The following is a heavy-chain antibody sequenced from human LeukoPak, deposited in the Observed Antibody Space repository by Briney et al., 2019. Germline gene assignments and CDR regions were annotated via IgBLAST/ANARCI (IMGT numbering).Heavy chain of an antibody. CDR1: GFTFSSYA. CDR3: ARVDPAAGPFDY. Sequence: SGGSLRLSCAASGFTFSSYAMHWVRQAPGKGLEWVAVISYDGSNKYYADSVKGRFTISRDNSKNTLYLQMNSLRAEDTAVYYCARVDPAAGPFDYWGQGTLVTVSS. CDR2: ISYDGSNK. V-gene: IGHV3-30-3*01. J-gene: IGHJ4*02. D-gene: IGHD6-13*01.